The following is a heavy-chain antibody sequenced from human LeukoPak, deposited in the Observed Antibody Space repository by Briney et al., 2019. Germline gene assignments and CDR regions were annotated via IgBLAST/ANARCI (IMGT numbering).Heavy chain of an antibody. V-gene: IGHV3-23*01. CDR3: AREERDTISRFGP. D-gene: IGHD5-24*01. CDR2: IAGSGGST. CDR1: GITFSSCG. Sequence: GGSLRLSCAASGITFSSCGMSWVRQSPGKGLEWVSAIAGSGGSTYYAYSVKGRFTISRDNFKNTLYLQMNSLRAEDTAVYYCAREERDTISRFGPWGQGTLVTVSS. J-gene: IGHJ5*02.